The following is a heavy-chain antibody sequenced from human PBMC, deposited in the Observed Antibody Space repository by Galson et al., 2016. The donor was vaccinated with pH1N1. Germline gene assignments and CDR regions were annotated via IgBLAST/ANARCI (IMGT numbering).Heavy chain of an antibody. CDR2: SVPVFGSA. D-gene: IGHD5-18*01. V-gene: IGHV1-69*05. Sequence: SVKVSCKASGGSLSTYPISWVRQAPGLGLEWMGRSVPVFGSAKYSPRFQGRVAISRAESASTVYMELTSLTAEDTGIYYCAKDRTVGYGQSPPFFESWGQGTLVSVSS. CDR1: GGSLSTYP. J-gene: IGHJ4*02. CDR3: AKDRTVGYGQSPPFFES.